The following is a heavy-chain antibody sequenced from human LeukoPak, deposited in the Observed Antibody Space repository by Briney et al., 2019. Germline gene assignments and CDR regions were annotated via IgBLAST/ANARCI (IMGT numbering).Heavy chain of an antibody. CDR1: GFTVSSNY. Sequence: GGSLRLSCAASGFTVSSNYMSWVRQAPGKGLEWVSLIYSGGNTYYADSVKGRFTISRDNSKNTLYLQMTSLRAEDTAVYYCARADYYDSSGYNDYWGQGTLVTVFS. CDR2: IYSGGNT. D-gene: IGHD3-22*01. J-gene: IGHJ4*02. V-gene: IGHV3-53*01. CDR3: ARADYYDSSGYNDY.